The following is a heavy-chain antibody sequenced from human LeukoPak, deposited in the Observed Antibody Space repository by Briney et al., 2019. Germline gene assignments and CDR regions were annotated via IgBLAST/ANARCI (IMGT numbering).Heavy chain of an antibody. D-gene: IGHD3-22*01. V-gene: IGHV3-48*02. CDR1: GFTFSNYN. CDR3: AKAPLYYYDSSGYYYVID. Sequence: GSLRLSCAASGFTFSNYNLNWVRQAPGKGLEWVSYISDGSSTIYYADSVRGRFTISRDNAKNSLYLQINSLRDEDTAVYYCAKAPLYYYDSSGYYYVIDWGQGTLVTVSS. CDR2: ISDGSSTI. J-gene: IGHJ4*02.